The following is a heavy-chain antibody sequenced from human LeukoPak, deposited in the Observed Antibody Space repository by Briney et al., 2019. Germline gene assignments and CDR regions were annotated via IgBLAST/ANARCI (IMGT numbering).Heavy chain of an antibody. Sequence: GSLRLSCAASGFTFSSYGMHWVRQAPGKGLEWVAVIWYDGSNKYYADSVKGRFTISRDNSKNTLYLQMNSLRAEDTAVYYCARGLNRGIAVAGLGYWGQGTLVTVSP. CDR2: IWYDGSNK. V-gene: IGHV3-33*01. J-gene: IGHJ4*02. D-gene: IGHD6-19*01. CDR1: GFTFSSYG. CDR3: ARGLNRGIAVAGLGY.